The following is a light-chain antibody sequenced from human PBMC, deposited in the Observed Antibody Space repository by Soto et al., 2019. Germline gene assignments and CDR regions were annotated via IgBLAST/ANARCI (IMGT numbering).Light chain of an antibody. CDR2: EGS. Sequence: QSALTQPASVSGSPGQSITISCTGTSSDVGSYNLVSWYQQHPGKAPKVMIYEGSKRPSGVSNRFSGSKSGNTASLTISGLQAEDEADYYCSSYTSSSTPYVFGTGTKLTVL. CDR3: SSYTSSSTPYV. V-gene: IGLV2-14*02. CDR1: SSDVGSYNL. J-gene: IGLJ1*01.